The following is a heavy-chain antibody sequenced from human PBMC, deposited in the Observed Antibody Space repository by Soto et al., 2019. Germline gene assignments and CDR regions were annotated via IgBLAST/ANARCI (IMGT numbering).Heavy chain of an antibody. J-gene: IGHJ4*02. CDR1: GGSLSTNP. V-gene: IGHV1-69*06. Sequence: GPPVKVSCKASGGSLSTNPISWVRQAPGQGLEWMGGTGSGTGPGNHAQKFQGRLTVTADKSTSTVYMELTNLSSEDTAVYYCARRHSGGFFRFFDSWGQGTLVTVSS. D-gene: IGHD2-15*01. CDR3: ARRHSGGFFRFFDS. CDR2: TGSGTGPG.